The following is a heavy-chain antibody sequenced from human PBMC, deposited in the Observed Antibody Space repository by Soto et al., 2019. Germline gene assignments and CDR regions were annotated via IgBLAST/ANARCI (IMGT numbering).Heavy chain of an antibody. D-gene: IGHD6-13*01. Sequence: QVQLVESGGGVVQPGRSLRLSCAASGFIFSSYAMHWVRQAPGKGLEWVARISYDGSNEDYADSVKGRFTISRDNSKNTLYLQMNSMRAEDTAVYYCARVSALWAFDPWGQGTLVTVSS. V-gene: IGHV3-30-3*01. CDR1: GFIFSSYA. CDR3: ARVSALWAFDP. CDR2: ISYDGSNE. J-gene: IGHJ5*02.